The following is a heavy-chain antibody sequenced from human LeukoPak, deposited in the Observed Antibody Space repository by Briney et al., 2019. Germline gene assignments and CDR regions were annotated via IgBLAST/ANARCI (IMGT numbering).Heavy chain of an antibody. CDR2: IGTAGDT. V-gene: IGHV3-13*01. CDR1: GFTFSGYD. Sequence: PGGSLRVSCAASGFTFSGYDMHWVRQATGKGLEWVSAIGTAGDTYYPGAVKGRFTISRENAKNSLYLQMNSLRAGDTAVYYCARGRRGYYYDSSGYYYDYWGQGTLVTVSS. J-gene: IGHJ4*02. CDR3: ARGRRGYYYDSSGYYYDY. D-gene: IGHD3-22*01.